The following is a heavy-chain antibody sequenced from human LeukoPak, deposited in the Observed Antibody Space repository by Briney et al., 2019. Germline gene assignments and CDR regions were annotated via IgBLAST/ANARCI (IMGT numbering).Heavy chain of an antibody. V-gene: IGHV4-34*01. CDR3: ARGGVVVVPAVWFDP. CDR1: GGSFSGYY. D-gene: IGHD2-2*01. CDR2: INHSGST. Sequence: SETLSLTCAVYGGSFSGYYWSWIRQPPGKGLEWIGEINHSGSTNYNPSLKSRGTISVDTSKHQSSLKLSSVTPADTAVYYCARGGVVVVPAVWFDPWGQGTLVTVSS. J-gene: IGHJ5*02.